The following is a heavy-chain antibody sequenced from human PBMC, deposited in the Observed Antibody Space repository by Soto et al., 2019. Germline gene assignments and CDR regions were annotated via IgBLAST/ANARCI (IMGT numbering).Heavy chain of an antibody. CDR1: GFTFSSYA. J-gene: IGHJ6*02. CDR2: ISGSGGST. Sequence: ETLSLTCAASGFTFSSYAMSWVRQAPGKGLEWVSAISGSGGSTYYADSVKGRFTISRDNSKNTLYLQMNSLRAEDTAVYYCAKDLGLRFLEWLSLHYGMDVWGQGTTVTVSS. D-gene: IGHD3-3*01. V-gene: IGHV3-23*01. CDR3: AKDLGLRFLEWLSLHYGMDV.